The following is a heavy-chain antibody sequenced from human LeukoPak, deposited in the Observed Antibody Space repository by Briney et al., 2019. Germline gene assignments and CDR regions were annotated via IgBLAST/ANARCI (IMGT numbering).Heavy chain of an antibody. J-gene: IGHJ4*02. CDR3: AREFGVDTAMVAVDY. Sequence: GGSLRLSCAASGFTFSSYAMHWVRQAPGKGLEWVAVISYDGSNKYYADPVKGRFTISRDNSKNTLYLQMNSLRAEDTAVYYCAREFGVDTAMVAVDYWGQGTLVTVSS. V-gene: IGHV3-30*04. CDR1: GFTFSSYA. CDR2: ISYDGSNK. D-gene: IGHD5-18*01.